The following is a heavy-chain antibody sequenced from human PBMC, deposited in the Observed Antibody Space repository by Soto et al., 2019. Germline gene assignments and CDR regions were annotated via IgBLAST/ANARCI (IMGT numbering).Heavy chain of an antibody. D-gene: IGHD6-13*01. CDR1: GVSISSHDW. CDR3: ATRDNSRFY. Sequence: QVQLQESGPGLVKPSGTLSLTCAVSGVSISSHDWWTWVRQPPGKGLEWIGESHQSGSTNYNSSLESRVTIEVDTSKNQFSLKLRSVTVADTAVYHCATRDNSRFYWGQGTLVTVSS. V-gene: IGHV4-4*02. J-gene: IGHJ4*02. CDR2: SHQSGST.